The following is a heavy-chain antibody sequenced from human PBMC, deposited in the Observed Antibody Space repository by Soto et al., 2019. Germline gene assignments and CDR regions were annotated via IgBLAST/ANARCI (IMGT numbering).Heavy chain of an antibody. J-gene: IGHJ6*02. CDR2: IIPIFGTA. V-gene: IGHV1-69*12. CDR1: GGTFSSYA. D-gene: IGHD2-2*01. CDR3: XXXRXXXSTXXXPXXXXXXXXXMXV. Sequence: QVQLVQSGAEVKKPGSSVKVSCKASGGTFSSYAISWVRQAPGQGLEWMGGIIPIFGTANYAQKFQGRVTITADESTSTAYMELSSLRSEDXAXXYXXXXRXXXSTXXXPXXXXXXXXXMXVWGQGTTVTVSS.